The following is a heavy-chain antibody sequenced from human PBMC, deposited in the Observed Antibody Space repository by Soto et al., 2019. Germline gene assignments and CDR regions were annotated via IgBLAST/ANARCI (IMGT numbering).Heavy chain of an antibody. Sequence: GDLCWSWIRQPPGKGLEWIGYIYYSGSTYYNPSLKSRVTISVDTSKNQFSLKLSSVTAADTAVYYCGRPPVPTPVAAPDYWRQG. J-gene: IGHJ4*02. CDR2: IYYSGST. CDR1: GDLC. CDR3: GRPPVPTPVAAPDY. D-gene: IGHD2-2*01. V-gene: IGHV4-30-4*01.